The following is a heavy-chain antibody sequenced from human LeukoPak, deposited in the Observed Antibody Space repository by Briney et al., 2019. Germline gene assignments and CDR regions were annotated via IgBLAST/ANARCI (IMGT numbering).Heavy chain of an antibody. Sequence: GGSLRLSCAASGFTFSTYGMHWVRQAPGKGLEWVAFIRYDGSNKYYGDSVKGRFIISRDNSKNTVSLQMNSLRAEDTAVYYCAKGSGRFLEWFRDAFDIWGQGTMVTVSS. V-gene: IGHV3-30*02. J-gene: IGHJ3*02. CDR2: IRYDGSNK. D-gene: IGHD3-3*01. CDR3: AKGSGRFLEWFRDAFDI. CDR1: GFTFSTYG.